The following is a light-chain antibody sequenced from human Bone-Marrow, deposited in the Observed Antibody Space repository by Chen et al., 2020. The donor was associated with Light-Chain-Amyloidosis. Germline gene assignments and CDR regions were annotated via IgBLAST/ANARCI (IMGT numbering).Light chain of an antibody. V-gene: IGLV6-57*01. CDR3: QSYQGSSQGV. CDR1: SGSIATNY. CDR2: EDE. Sequence: NFMLTQPHSVSESPGKTVIISCTRSSGSIATNYVQWYQQRPGSSPTTVIYEDEQRPSGVPDRFSGSSDRSSNSASLTISGLKTEDEADYYCQSYQGSSQGVFGGGTKLTVL. J-gene: IGLJ3*02.